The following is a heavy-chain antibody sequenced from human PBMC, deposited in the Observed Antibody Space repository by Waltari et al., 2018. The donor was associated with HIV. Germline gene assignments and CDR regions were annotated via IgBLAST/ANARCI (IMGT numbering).Heavy chain of an antibody. D-gene: IGHD3-10*01. J-gene: IGHJ6*02. Sequence: VQLVQSGAERRKPGAPVTVACRGYGSTLSAYTISWVRQAPGQGLEWMRWISGYKGNTNYAQKFQGRVNMTTDTSTSTAQMELRSLRSDDTAVYYCARGVSIVRGVMIRGHMDVWGQGTTVTVSS. CDR2: ISGYKGNT. V-gene: IGHV1-18*01. CDR3: ARGVSIVRGVMIRGHMDV. CDR1: GSTLSAYT.